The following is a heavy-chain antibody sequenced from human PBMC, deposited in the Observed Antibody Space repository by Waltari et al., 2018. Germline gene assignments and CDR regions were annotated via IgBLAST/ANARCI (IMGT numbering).Heavy chain of an antibody. V-gene: IGHV3-23*01. CDR2: ISGSGGST. Sequence: EVQLLESGGGLVQPGGSLRLSCAASGFTFSSYAMSWVRQAPGKGLEWVSAISGSGGSTYYADSVKVRFTISRDNSKNTVYLQMDSLRAEDTAVYHCAKGETTGWYRCFDYWGQGTQVTVSS. CDR3: AKGETTGWYRCFDY. J-gene: IGHJ4*02. CDR1: GFTFSSYA. D-gene: IGHD6-19*01.